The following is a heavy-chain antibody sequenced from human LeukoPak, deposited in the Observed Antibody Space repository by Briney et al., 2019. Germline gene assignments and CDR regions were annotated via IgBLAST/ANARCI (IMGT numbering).Heavy chain of an antibody. CDR2: IYSSGNT. CDR3: ARHIHYYDY. V-gene: IGHV4-59*08. J-gene: IGHJ4*02. CDR1: GGSISNYY. Sequence: PSETLSLTCTVPGGSISNYYWTWIRQPPGKGLEWIGYIYSSGNTNYNPSLKSRVTISVDTSKNQFSLKLKSVTAADTAVYYCARHIHYYDYWGQGTLVTVSS.